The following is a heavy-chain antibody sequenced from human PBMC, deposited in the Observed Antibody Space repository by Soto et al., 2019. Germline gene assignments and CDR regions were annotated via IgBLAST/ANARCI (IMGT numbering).Heavy chain of an antibody. CDR2: IYSGGST. J-gene: IGHJ4*02. D-gene: IGHD6-19*01. V-gene: IGHV3-66*01. CDR1: GFTVSSNY. CDR3: ARATPVAGIAPPDY. Sequence: GGSLRLSCAASGFTVSSNYMSWVRQAPGKGLEWVSVIYSGGSTYYADSVKGRFTISRDNSKNTLYLQMNSLRAEDTAVYYCARATPVAGIAPPDYWGQGTLVTVSS.